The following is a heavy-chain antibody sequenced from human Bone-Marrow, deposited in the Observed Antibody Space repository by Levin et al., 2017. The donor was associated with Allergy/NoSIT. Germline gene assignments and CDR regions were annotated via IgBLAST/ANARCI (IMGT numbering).Heavy chain of an antibody. V-gene: IGHV1-2*02. Sequence: ASVKVSCKTSGFAFTAYYIHWVRQAPGQGLEWMGWISLDGGDTKFAQKFQGRVTVTRDTSITTVYMELSGLKSDDTAVYYCARVRLAAALDYWGQGTLVTVSS. D-gene: IGHD6-25*01. CDR1: GFAFTAYY. CDR2: ISLDGGDT. CDR3: ARVRLAAALDY. J-gene: IGHJ4*02.